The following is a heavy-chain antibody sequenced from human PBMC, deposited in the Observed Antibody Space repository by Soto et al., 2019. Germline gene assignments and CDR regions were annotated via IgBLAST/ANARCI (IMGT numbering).Heavy chain of an antibody. CDR1: GFSLSDYS. CDR3: ARDGPFCSGTGCRDYYHYMDF. J-gene: IGHJ6*03. D-gene: IGHD2-2*01. Sequence: EVQLVESGGGLVKPGGSLRLSCAASGFSLSDYSMNWVRQAPGKGLEWVSSISGSTSYIYYADSLKGRFTVSRDNAEKSLYLQMNSLRAEDTAVYHCARDGPFCSGTGCRDYYHYMDFWGKGTTVIVSS. V-gene: IGHV3-21*01. CDR2: ISGSTSYI.